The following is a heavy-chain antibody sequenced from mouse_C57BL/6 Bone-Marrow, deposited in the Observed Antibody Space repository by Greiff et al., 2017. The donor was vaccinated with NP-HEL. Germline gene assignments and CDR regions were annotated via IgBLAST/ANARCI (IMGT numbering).Heavy chain of an antibody. Sequence: QVQLQQSGAELARPGASVKLSCKASGYTFTSYGISWVKQRPGQGLEWIGEIHPRSGNTYYNEKFKGKATLTADKSSSTAYMELRSLTSEDSAVYFCARGRDLISYAMDYWGQGTSVTVSS. CDR3: ARGRDLISYAMDY. CDR1: GYTFTSYG. CDR2: IHPRSGNT. V-gene: IGHV1-81*01. J-gene: IGHJ4*01.